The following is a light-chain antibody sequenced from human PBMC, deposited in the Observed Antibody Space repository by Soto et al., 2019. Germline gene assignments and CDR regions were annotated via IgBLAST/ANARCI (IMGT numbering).Light chain of an antibody. Sequence: DIQMTQSPSTLSASVGDRVTITCRASQSINNWLAWYQQKPGKAPKLLIYKTSDLESGVPSRFSGSGSGTEFSLTISSLQPDDFATYDGQPYKSFSLTFGGGTRVEVK. CDR3: QPYKSFSLT. CDR1: QSINNW. V-gene: IGKV1-5*03. CDR2: KTS. J-gene: IGKJ4*01.